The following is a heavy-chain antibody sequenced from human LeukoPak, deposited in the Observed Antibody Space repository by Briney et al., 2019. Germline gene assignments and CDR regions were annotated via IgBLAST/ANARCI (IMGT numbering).Heavy chain of an antibody. D-gene: IGHD6-13*01. J-gene: IGHJ6*02. CDR1: GGSISSGGYY. V-gene: IGHV4-31*03. Sequence: SETLSLTCTVSGGSISSGGYYLSWIRQHPGKGLEWIGYIYYSGSTYYNPSLKSRVTISVDTSKNQFSLKLSSVTAADTAVYYCARGPNSSSWYTSYYYYYGMDVWGQGTTVTVSS. CDR2: IYYSGST. CDR3: ARGPNSSSWYTSYYYYYGMDV.